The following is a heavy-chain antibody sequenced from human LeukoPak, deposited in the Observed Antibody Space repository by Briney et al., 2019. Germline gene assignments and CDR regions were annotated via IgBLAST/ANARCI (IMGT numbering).Heavy chain of an antibody. CDR2: IWYDGSNK. V-gene: IGHV3-33*01. CDR1: GFTFSIYG. D-gene: IGHD3-10*01. CDR3: ARAASRAPKARYYYYGMDV. J-gene: IGHJ6*02. Sequence: GGSLRLSCAASGFTFSIYGMHWVRQAPGKGLEWVAVIWYDGSNKYYADSVKGRFTISRDNSKNTLYLQMNSLRAEDTAVYYCARAASRAPKARYYYYGMDVWGQGTTVTVSS.